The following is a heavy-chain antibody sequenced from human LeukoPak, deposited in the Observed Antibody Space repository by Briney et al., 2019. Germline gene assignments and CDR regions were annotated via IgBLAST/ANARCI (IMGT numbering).Heavy chain of an antibody. D-gene: IGHD3-22*01. CDR3: ARGWDYDSGGRPTAYVY. Sequence: SVKVSCKASGGTFSSYAISWVRQAPGQGLEWMGGIIPIFGTANYAQKFQGKVTITADESTSTAYMELSGLRSEDTAVYYCARGWDYDSGGRPTAYVYWGQGTLVSVSS. CDR2: IIPIFGTA. V-gene: IGHV1-69*13. CDR1: GGTFSSYA. J-gene: IGHJ4*02.